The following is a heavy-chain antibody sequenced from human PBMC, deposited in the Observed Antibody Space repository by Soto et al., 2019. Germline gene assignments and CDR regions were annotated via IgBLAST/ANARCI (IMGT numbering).Heavy chain of an antibody. CDR3: VHTLSSHDYVSWYFDL. J-gene: IGHJ2*01. CDR2: IYWNDDK. Sequence: QITLKESGPTLVKPTQTLSLTCTFSAFSLSTNGVGVGWIRRPPGKALEWLALIYWNDDKRYSPSLKGRLTITKDTSKNQVVLTMTNMDPVDTATYYCVHTLSSHDYVSWYFDLWGRGTLVTVSS. V-gene: IGHV2-5*01. CDR1: AFSLSTNGVG. D-gene: IGHD3-16*01.